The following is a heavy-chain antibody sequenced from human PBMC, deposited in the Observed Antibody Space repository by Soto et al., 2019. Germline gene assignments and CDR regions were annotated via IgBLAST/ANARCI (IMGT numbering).Heavy chain of an antibody. D-gene: IGHD3-22*01. CDR3: ARFRPEYYYDSSGYYSGAFDI. CDR1: GYTFTSYG. J-gene: IGHJ3*02. Sequence: QVQLVQSGAEVKKPGASVKVSCKASGYTFTSYGISWVRQAPGQGLEWMGWISAYNGNTNYAQKLQGRVTMTTDTSPSTAYMELRSLRSDDTAVYYCARFRPEYYYDSSGYYSGAFDIWGQGTMVTVSS. CDR2: ISAYNGNT. V-gene: IGHV1-18*01.